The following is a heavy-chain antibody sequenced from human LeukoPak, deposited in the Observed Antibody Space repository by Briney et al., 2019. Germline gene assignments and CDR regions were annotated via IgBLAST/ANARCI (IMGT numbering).Heavy chain of an antibody. CDR3: ARGVEYYDFWNPPYYFDY. Sequence: ASVKVSCKASGYTFTSYDINWVRQATGQGLEWMGWMNPNSGNTGYAQKFQGRVTMTRNTSISTAYMELSSLRSEDTAVYYCARGVEYYDFWNPPYYFDYWGQGTLVTVSS. D-gene: IGHD3-3*01. V-gene: IGHV1-8*01. CDR1: GYTFTSYD. CDR2: MNPNSGNT. J-gene: IGHJ4*02.